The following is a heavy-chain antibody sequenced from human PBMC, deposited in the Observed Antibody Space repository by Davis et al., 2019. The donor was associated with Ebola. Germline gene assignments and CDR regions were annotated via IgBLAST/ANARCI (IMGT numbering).Heavy chain of an antibody. J-gene: IGHJ3*02. CDR3: ARVITFGGVIVIPTDAFDI. CDR1: GYSFTSYW. V-gene: IGHV5-51*01. D-gene: IGHD3-16*02. CDR2: IYPGDSDT. Sequence: KVSCKASGYSFTSYWIGWVRQMPGKGLEWMGIIYPGDSDTRHSPSFQGQVTISADKSISTAYLQWSSLKASDTAMYYCARVITFGGVIVIPTDAFDIWGQGTMVTVSS.